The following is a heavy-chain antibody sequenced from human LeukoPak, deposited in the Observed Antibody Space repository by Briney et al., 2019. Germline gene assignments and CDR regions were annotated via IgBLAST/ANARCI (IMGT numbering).Heavy chain of an antibody. V-gene: IGHV4-59*01. CDR3: TRGSIAYYYMDV. CDR1: GGSISSYY. D-gene: IGHD3-22*01. CDR2: IYYSGST. J-gene: IGHJ6*03. Sequence: SETLSLTCTVSGGSISSYYWSWLRQPPGKGLEWIGNIYYSGSTNYNPSLKSRVTISVNTSKNQFSLKLSSVTAADTAVYYCTRGSIAYYYMDVWGKGTTVTISS.